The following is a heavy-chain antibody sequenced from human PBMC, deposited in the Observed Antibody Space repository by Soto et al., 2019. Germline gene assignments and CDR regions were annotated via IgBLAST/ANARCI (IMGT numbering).Heavy chain of an antibody. CDR2: IKQDASAT. V-gene: IGHV3-7*03. J-gene: IGHJ4*02. CDR1: GFSLSNYW. Sequence: EVQLVESGGGLVQPGGSLRLSCAASGFSLSNYWMTWVRRAPGKRPEWVANIKQDASATYYMDSVRGRFTISRDNANNSLFLQMNRLRAEDTALYYCARWTTALDYWGQGALVTVSS. CDR3: ARWTTALDY. D-gene: IGHD4-17*01.